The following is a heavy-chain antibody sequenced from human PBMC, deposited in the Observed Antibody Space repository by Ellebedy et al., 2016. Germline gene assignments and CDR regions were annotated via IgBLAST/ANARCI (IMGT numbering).Heavy chain of an antibody. J-gene: IGHJ6*02. CDR1: GFTFDDYT. CDR2: ISWDGGST. V-gene: IGHV3-43*01. D-gene: IGHD1-26*01. Sequence: GGSLRLXCAASGFTFDDYTMHWVRQAPGKGLEWVSLISWDGGSTYYADSVKGRFTISRDNSKNSLYLQMNSLRTEDTALYYCAKDISGGSYSPYGMDVWGQGTTVTVSS. CDR3: AKDISGGSYSPYGMDV.